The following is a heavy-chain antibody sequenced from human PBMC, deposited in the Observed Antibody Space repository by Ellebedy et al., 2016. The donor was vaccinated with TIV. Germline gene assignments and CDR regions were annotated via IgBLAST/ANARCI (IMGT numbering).Heavy chain of an antibody. Sequence: SETLSLXCAVNGGSFSGHYWSWIRQPPGKGLEWIGEVNHSGSTNYNGTLKSRVVISVDTSKNQFSLKLSSVTAADTAVYYCARGIMVRGPWGQGTLVTVSS. J-gene: IGHJ5*02. CDR1: GGSFSGHY. V-gene: IGHV4-34*01. D-gene: IGHD3-10*01. CDR3: ARGIMVRGP. CDR2: VNHSGST.